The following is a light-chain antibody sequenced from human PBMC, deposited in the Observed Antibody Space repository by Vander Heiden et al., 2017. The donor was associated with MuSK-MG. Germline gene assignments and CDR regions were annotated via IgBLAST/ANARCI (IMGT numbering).Light chain of an antibody. CDR3: SSYTSSSTLV. Sequence: QSALTQPASVPGSPGQSITISCTGTSSDVGGYNYVSWYQQHPGKAPKLMIYDVSNRPSGVSNRFSGSKSGNTASLTSSGLQAEDEADYYCSSYTSSSTLVFGTGTKVTVL. V-gene: IGLV2-14*01. CDR1: SSDVGGYNY. CDR2: DVS. J-gene: IGLJ1*01.